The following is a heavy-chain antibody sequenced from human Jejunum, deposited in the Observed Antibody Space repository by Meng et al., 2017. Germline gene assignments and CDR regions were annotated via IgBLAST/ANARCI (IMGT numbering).Heavy chain of an antibody. D-gene: IGHD6-13*01. V-gene: IGHV2-5*01. J-gene: IGHJ4*02. Sequence: QITLNESCPTQVTPTETLPPTGTFSGFSIKASGVGVGWIRQPPGKALGLLAVIYWNDETRYSPSLKSRLTISNDTSKSQVVLTMTNMDPVDTSTYFCAHQRWYKDSEYWGRGALVTVSS. CDR2: IYWNDET. CDR3: AHQRWYKDSEY. CDR1: GFSIKASGVG.